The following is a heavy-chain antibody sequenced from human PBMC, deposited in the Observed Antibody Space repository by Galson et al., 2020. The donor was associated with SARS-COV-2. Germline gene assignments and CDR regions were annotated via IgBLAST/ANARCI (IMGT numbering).Heavy chain of an antibody. J-gene: IGHJ5*02. CDR2: ISHSDDTI. D-gene: IGHD2-8*02. V-gene: IGHV3-11*01. Sequence: KIGESLKISCSASGFDFSDYYMGWIRQAPGKGLEWLSYISHSDDTIYYADSVKGRFTVSRDNAKNALYLQMNSLRVEDTAVYYCARDLVGTTSAWGQGTLVTVSS. CDR1: GFDFSDYY. CDR3: ARDLVGTTSA.